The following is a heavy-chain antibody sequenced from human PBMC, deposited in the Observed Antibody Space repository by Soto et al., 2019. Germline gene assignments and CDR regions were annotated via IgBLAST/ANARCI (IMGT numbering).Heavy chain of an antibody. CDR2: IWYDGSNK. Sequence: GGSLRLSCAASGFTFSSYGMHWVRQAPGKGLEWVAVIWYDGSNKYYADSVKGRFTISRDNSKNTLYLQMNSLRAEDTAVYYCARMKMATMPFDYWGQGTLVTVSS. CDR1: GFTFSSYG. V-gene: IGHV3-33*01. CDR3: ARMKMATMPFDY. D-gene: IGHD5-12*01. J-gene: IGHJ4*02.